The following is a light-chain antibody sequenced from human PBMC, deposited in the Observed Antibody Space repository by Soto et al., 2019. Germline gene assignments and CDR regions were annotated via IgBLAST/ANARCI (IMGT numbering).Light chain of an antibody. CDR2: EVS. CDR1: SSDVGGYNY. V-gene: IGLV2-14*01. J-gene: IGLJ1*01. Sequence: SEDAGVCGFIKKTITISCTGTSSDVGGYNYVAWYQQHPGKVPRLMIYEVSNRPSGVSNRFSGSKSGSTASLTISGLQAEDEADYYCISYTSSSTSYVFGTGTKVTVL. CDR3: ISYTSSSTSYV.